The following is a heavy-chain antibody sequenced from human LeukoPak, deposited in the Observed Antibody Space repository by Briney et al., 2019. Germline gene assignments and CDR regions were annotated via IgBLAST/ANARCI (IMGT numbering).Heavy chain of an antibody. V-gene: IGHV3-66*01. J-gene: IGHJ3*02. CDR3: AREAVTGLDAFDI. CDR2: IYSGGST. CDR1: GFTVSSNY. D-gene: IGHD1-1*01. Sequence: GGSLRLSCAASGFTVSSNYMTWVRQAPGKGLDWVSFIYSGGSTYYADCVKGRFTISRDNSKNTLYLQMNSLRAEDTAVYYCAREAVTGLDAFDIWGQGTMVTVSS.